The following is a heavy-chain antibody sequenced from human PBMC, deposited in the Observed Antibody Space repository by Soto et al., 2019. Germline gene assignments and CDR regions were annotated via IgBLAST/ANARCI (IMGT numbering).Heavy chain of an antibody. Sequence: QITLKESGPTLVKPTQTLTLTCTFSGFSLSTSGVGVGWIRQPPGKALEWLALIYWDDDKRYSPSLKSRLTITNDTSKNQVVLTMTNMDPVDTATYYCAHFTTRITIFGVVVDYWGQGTLVTVSS. CDR1: GFSLSTSGVG. CDR2: IYWDDDK. CDR3: AHFTTRITIFGVVVDY. J-gene: IGHJ4*02. D-gene: IGHD3-3*01. V-gene: IGHV2-5*02.